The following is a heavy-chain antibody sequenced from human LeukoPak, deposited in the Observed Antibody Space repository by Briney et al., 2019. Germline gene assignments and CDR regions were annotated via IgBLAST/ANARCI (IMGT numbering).Heavy chain of an antibody. CDR3: AKDVGKWESLHFFDY. D-gene: IGHD1-26*01. Sequence: GGSLRLSCLTSGFTLSTNAMSWVRQAPGKGLEWISGISGSGASTYYADSVKGRFTISRDDSRNTLYLRMNSLRGDDTAVYYCAKDVGKWESLHFFDYWGQGTLVTVSS. J-gene: IGHJ4*02. CDR1: GFTLSTNA. V-gene: IGHV3-23*01. CDR2: ISGSGAST.